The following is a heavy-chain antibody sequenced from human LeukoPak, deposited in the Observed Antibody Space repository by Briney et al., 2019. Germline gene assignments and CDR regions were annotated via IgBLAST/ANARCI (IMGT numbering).Heavy chain of an antibody. Sequence: ASVKVSCKASGYTFTGYYMHWVRQAPGQGLEWMGWINPNSGGTNYAQKFQGWVTMTRDTSISTAYMELSRLRSDDTAVYYCARDLSSGNYYGMDVWGQGTTVTVSS. CDR2: INPNSGGT. D-gene: IGHD6-19*01. CDR1: GYTFTGYY. V-gene: IGHV1-2*04. J-gene: IGHJ6*02. CDR3: ARDLSSGNYYGMDV.